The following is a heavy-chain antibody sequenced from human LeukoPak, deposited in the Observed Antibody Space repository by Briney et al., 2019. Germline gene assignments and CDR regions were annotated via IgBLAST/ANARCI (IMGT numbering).Heavy chain of an antibody. CDR1: GYTFTSYG. CDR3: AREKSGTTGDDAFDI. V-gene: IGHV1-18*01. D-gene: IGHD1/OR15-1a*01. CDR2: ISAYNGNT. Sequence: ASVKVSCKASGYTFTSYGISWVRQAPGQGLEWMGWISAYNGNTNYAQKLQGRVTMTTDTSTSTAYMELRSLRSEDTAVYYCAREKSGTTGDDAFDIWGQGTMVTVSS. J-gene: IGHJ3*02.